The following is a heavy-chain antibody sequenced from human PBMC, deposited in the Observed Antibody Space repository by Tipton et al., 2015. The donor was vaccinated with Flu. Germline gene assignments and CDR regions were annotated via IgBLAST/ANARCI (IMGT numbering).Heavy chain of an antibody. D-gene: IGHD3-10*01. CDR1: GGSISSYY. CDR3: ARERTYYYGSGSYTNWFDP. V-gene: IGHV4-59*01. Sequence: LSCTVSGGSISSYYWSWIRRPPGKGLEWIGYIYYSGSTNYNPSLKSRVTISVDTSKNQFSLKLSSVTAADTAVYYCARERTYYYGSGSYTNWFDPWGQGTLVTVSS. CDR2: IYYSGST. J-gene: IGHJ5*02.